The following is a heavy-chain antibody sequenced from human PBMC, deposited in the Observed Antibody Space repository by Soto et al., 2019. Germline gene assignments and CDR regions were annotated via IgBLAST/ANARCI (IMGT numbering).Heavy chain of an antibody. J-gene: IGHJ3*02. CDR1: GFTFSNAW. CDR3: ATDSRSRGWYGAFDI. Sequence: GGSLRLSCAASGFTFSNAWVSWVRQAPGKGLEWVGRIKSNANGGTTDCAAPVKGRFTISRDDSKSTLYLQMNSLKIEDTAVYYCATDSRSRGWYGAFDIWGPGTMVTVSS. V-gene: IGHV3-15*01. D-gene: IGHD6-19*01. CDR2: IKSNANGGTT.